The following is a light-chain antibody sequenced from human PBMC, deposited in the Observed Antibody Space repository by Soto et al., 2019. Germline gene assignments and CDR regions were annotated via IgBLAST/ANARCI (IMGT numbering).Light chain of an antibody. CDR1: QSISRW. V-gene: IGKV1-39*01. CDR3: QQSYSTPPWT. Sequence: DIQMTQSPSTLSASVGDRVTITCRASQSISRWLAWYQQKPGKAPKLLIYAASSLQSGVPSRFSGSGSGTDFTLTISSLQPEDFATYYCQQSYSTPPWTFGQGTKVEIK. CDR2: AAS. J-gene: IGKJ1*01.